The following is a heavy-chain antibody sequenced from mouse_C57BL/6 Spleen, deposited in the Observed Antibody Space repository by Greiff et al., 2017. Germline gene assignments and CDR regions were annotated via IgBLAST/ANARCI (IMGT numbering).Heavy chain of an antibody. J-gene: IGHJ4*01. D-gene: IGHD1-1*01. V-gene: IGHV1-72*01. CDR1: GYTFTSYW. CDR3: ARFTTVVATKDYAMDY. CDR2: IDPNSGGT. Sequence: QVQLQQPGAELVKPGASVKLSCKASGYTFTSYWMHWVKQRPGRGLEWIGRIDPNSGGTKYNEKFKSKATLTVDKPSSTAYMQLSSLTSEDAAVYYCARFTTVVATKDYAMDYRGQGTSVTVSS.